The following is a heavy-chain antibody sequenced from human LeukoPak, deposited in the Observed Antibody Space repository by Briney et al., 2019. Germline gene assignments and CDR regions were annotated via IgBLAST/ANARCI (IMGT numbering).Heavy chain of an antibody. V-gene: IGHV1-8*01. J-gene: IGHJ4*02. D-gene: IGHD2-2*01. CDR1: GYTFTSYD. Sequence: ASVKVSCKASGYTFTSYDINWVRQATGQGLEWMGWMNPNSGNTGYAQKFQGRVTMTRNTSISTAYMELSSLRSEDTAVYYCARGVLGYCSSTSCYLPLGYWGQGTLVTVSS. CDR3: ARGVLGYCSSTSCYLPLGY. CDR2: MNPNSGNT.